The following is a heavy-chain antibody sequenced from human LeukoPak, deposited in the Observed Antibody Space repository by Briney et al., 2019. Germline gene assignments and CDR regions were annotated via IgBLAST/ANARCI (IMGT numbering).Heavy chain of an antibody. J-gene: IGHJ2*01. CDR1: GYTFTGYY. Sequence: GASVKVSCKASGYTFTGYYMHWVRQAPGQGLEWMGWINPNSGGTNYAQKFQGRVTMTRDTSISTASMELSRLRSDDTAVYYCARVPRSSSLWYFDLWGRGTLVTVSS. V-gene: IGHV1-2*02. CDR2: INPNSGGT. CDR3: ARVPRSSSLWYFDL. D-gene: IGHD6-6*01.